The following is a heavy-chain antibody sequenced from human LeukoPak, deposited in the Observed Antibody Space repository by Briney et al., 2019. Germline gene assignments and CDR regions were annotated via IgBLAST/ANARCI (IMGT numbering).Heavy chain of an antibody. V-gene: IGHV3-30*04. J-gene: IGHJ4*02. CDR2: ISYDGSNK. Sequence: GSSLRLSCAASGFTFSSYAMHWVRQAPGKGLEWVAVISYDGSNKYYADSVKGRFTISRDNSKNTLYLQMNSLRAEDTAVYYCARGADYDMLTGYIGYFDYWGQGTLVTVSS. CDR1: GFTFSSYA. CDR3: ARGADYDMLTGYIGYFDY. D-gene: IGHD3-9*01.